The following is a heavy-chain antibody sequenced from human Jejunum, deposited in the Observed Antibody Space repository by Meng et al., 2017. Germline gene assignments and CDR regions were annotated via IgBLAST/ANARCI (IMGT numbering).Heavy chain of an antibody. CDR3: ARALTGGRGWFDP. CDR2: INPSGGSA. V-gene: IGHV1-46*01. J-gene: IGHJ5*02. D-gene: IGHD1-14*01. CDR1: GYTFTSSY. Sequence: ASVKVSCKASGYTFTSSYIHWVRQAPGQGLEWMGIINPSGGSASFTQKFQGRVTMTRDTSTNTVYMGLNSLTSEDTAVYYCARALTGGRGWFDPWGQGTLVTVSS.